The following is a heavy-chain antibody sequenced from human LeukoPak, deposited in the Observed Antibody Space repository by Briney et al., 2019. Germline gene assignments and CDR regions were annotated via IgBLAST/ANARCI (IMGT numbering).Heavy chain of an antibody. CDR1: GYTFTDYY. CDR2: INPNSGGT. J-gene: IGHJ5*02. CDR3: ARAAVAEADWFDP. D-gene: IGHD6-19*01. V-gene: IGHV1-2*04. Sequence: GASVKVSCKASGYTFTDYYMHWVRQAPGQGFEWMGWINPNSGGTNYAQKFQGWVTMTRDTSISTAYMELSRLRSDDTAVYYCARAAVAEADWFDPWGQGTLVTVSS.